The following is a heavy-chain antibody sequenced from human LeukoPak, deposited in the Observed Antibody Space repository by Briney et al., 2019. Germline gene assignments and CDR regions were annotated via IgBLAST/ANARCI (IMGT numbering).Heavy chain of an antibody. Sequence: PSETLSLTCTVSGGSISSYYWGWIRQPPGKGLEWIGSIYHSGSTYYNPSLKSRVTISVDTSKNQFSLKLNSVTAADTAVYYCARIYSSSWFLNWFDPWGQGTLVTVSS. CDR2: IYHSGST. D-gene: IGHD6-13*01. CDR1: GGSISSYY. J-gene: IGHJ5*02. V-gene: IGHV4-38-2*02. CDR3: ARIYSSSWFLNWFDP.